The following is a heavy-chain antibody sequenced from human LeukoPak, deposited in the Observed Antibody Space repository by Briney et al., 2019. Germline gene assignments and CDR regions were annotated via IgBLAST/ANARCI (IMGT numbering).Heavy chain of an antibody. CDR1: GGSINNYY. CDR2: MYTSGSS. Sequence: ASETLSLTCTVSGGSINNYYWSWIRQPAGKGLEWIGRMYTSGSSNYNHSLKSRVTMSVDTSKNQFSLRLNSVTAADTAVYYCARDLAQTPWDYWGQGTLVTVSA. V-gene: IGHV4-4*07. CDR3: ARDLAQTPWDY. J-gene: IGHJ4*02.